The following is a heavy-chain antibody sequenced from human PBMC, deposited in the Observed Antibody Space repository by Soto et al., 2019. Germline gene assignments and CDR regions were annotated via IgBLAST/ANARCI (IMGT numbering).Heavy chain of an antibody. CDR3: AIRVVPAAMGYDYYYYYGMDV. CDR1: GGSFSGYY. J-gene: IGHJ6*02. Sequence: QVQLQQWGAGLLKPSETLSLTCAVYGGSFSGYYWSWIRQPPGKGLEWIGEINHSGSTNYNPSLKSRVTISVDTSKNQFSLKLSSVTAADTAVYYCAIRVVPAAMGYDYYYYYGMDVWGQGTTVTVSS. CDR2: INHSGST. D-gene: IGHD2-2*01. V-gene: IGHV4-34*01.